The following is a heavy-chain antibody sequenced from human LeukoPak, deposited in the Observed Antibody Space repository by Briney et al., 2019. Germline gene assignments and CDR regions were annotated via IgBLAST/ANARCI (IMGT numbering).Heavy chain of an antibody. CDR1: GYSIRSGDY. D-gene: IGHD3-3*01. CDR2: IYHSGST. CDR3: ARAPNYDFWSGYLDY. Sequence: PSQTLSLTCTVSGYSIRSGDYWGWIRQPPGKGLEWIGNIYHSGSTYYNPSLKSRVIISVDTSKNHFSLKLSSVTAADTAVYYCARAPNYDFWSGYLDYWGQGTLVTVSS. V-gene: IGHV4-38-2*02. J-gene: IGHJ4*02.